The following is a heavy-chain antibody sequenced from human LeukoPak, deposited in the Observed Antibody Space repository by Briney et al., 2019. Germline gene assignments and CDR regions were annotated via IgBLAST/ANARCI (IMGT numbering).Heavy chain of an antibody. Sequence: PGGSLRLSCAASGFTFSSYAMHWVRQAPGKGLEWVAVISYDGSNKYYADSVEGRFTISRDNSKNTLYLQMNSLRAEDTAVYYCARDPLGTRPGFDYWGQGTLVTVSS. CDR3: ARDPLGTRPGFDY. CDR1: GFTFSSYA. CDR2: ISYDGSNK. J-gene: IGHJ4*02. V-gene: IGHV3-30*04. D-gene: IGHD1-1*01.